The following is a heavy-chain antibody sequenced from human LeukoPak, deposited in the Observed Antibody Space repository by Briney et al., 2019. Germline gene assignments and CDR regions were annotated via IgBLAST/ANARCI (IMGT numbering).Heavy chain of an antibody. CDR2: IYYSGST. CDR3: ARSIQWLGYYFDY. Sequence: SETLSLTCTVSGGSISSYYWSWIRQPPGKGLEWIGYIYYSGSTNYNPSLKSRVTTSVDTSKNQFSLKLSSVTAADTAVYYCARSIQWLGYYFDYWGQGTLVTVSS. D-gene: IGHD5-12*01. V-gene: IGHV4-59*01. CDR1: GGSISSYY. J-gene: IGHJ4*02.